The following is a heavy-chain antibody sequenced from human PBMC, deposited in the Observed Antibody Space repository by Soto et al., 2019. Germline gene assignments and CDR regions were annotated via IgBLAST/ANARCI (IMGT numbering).Heavy chain of an antibody. V-gene: IGHV4-30-2*01. CDR1: GGSISSGGYS. CDR2: IYHSWST. D-gene: IGHD2-21*01. Sequence: QLQLQESGSGLVKPSQTLSLTCAVSGGSISSGGYSWSWIRQPPGKGLEWIGYIYHSWSTYYNPSLKSRVTISVDRSKNQFSLKLSSVTAADTAVYFCARRNVVAIDYWGQGTLVTVSS. J-gene: IGHJ4*02. CDR3: ARRNVVAIDY.